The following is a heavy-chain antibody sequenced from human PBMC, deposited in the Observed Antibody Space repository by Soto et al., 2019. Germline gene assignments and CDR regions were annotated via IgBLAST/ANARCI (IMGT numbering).Heavy chain of an antibody. Sequence: EVQLVESGGGLVQPGGSLRLSCEASGFTLSSYWMSWIRQAPGKGLEWVANTREDGGQSYLVDSVQGRFTIARDNAKNSVYLQMNVLRAEDTAVYYCVRGGSTGWHVDSWGQGTLVTVSS. D-gene: IGHD6-19*01. V-gene: IGHV3-7*01. J-gene: IGHJ4*02. CDR3: VRGGSTGWHVDS. CDR2: TREDGGQS. CDR1: GFTLSSYW.